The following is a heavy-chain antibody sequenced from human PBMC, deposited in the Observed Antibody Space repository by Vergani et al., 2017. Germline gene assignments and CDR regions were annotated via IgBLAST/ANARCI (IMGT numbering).Heavy chain of an antibody. CDR2: ISYDGSNK. Sequence: QVQLVESGGGVVQPGRSLRLSCAASGFTFSSYAMHWVRQAPGKGLEWVAVISYDGSNKYYADSVKGRFTISRDNSKNTLYLQMNSLRAEDTAVYYCARGGYYDSSGYHLRFDPWGQGTLVTVSS. J-gene: IGHJ5*02. V-gene: IGHV3-30-3*01. CDR3: ARGGYYDSSGYHLRFDP. D-gene: IGHD3-22*01. CDR1: GFTFSSYA.